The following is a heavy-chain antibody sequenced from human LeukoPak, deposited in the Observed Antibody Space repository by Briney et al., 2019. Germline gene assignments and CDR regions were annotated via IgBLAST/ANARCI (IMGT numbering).Heavy chain of an antibody. J-gene: IGHJ4*02. CDR2: ISGSGGST. CDR3: AKRYCSGGSCYPLDY. CDR1: GFSFTSYA. Sequence: AGSLRLSCAASGFSFTSYAMSWVRQAPGKGLEWVSAISGSGGSTYYADSVKGRFTISRDNSKNTLYLQMNSLRAEDTAVYYCAKRYCSGGSCYPLDYWGQGTLVTVSS. D-gene: IGHD2-15*01. V-gene: IGHV3-23*01.